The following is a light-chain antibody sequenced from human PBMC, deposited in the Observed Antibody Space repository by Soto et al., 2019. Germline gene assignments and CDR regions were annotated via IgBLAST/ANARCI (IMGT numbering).Light chain of an antibody. V-gene: IGKV1-5*03. CDR1: QTISSW. Sequence: DIQMTQSPSTLSGSVGDRVTITCRDSQTISSWLAWYPQTPGKAPKIMIYKASTLKSGVPSRFSGSGAGTECTLTISSLQPDDFTTYYCQHYNSYSEAFGQGTKVDIK. CDR3: QHYNSYSEA. J-gene: IGKJ1*01. CDR2: KAS.